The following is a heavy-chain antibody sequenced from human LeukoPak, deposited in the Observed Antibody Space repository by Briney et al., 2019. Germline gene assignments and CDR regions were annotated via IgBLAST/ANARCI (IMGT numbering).Heavy chain of an antibody. D-gene: IGHD2-15*01. Sequence: PSETLSLTCTVSGGSISSYYWSWIRQPPGKGLEWIGYIYYSGSTNYNPSLKSRVTISVDTSKNQFSLKLSSVTAADTAVYYCARGPGWGSGGSCFDYWGQGTLVTVSS. V-gene: IGHV4-59*12. J-gene: IGHJ4*02. CDR3: ARGPGWGSGGSCFDY. CDR1: GGSISSYY. CDR2: IYYSGST.